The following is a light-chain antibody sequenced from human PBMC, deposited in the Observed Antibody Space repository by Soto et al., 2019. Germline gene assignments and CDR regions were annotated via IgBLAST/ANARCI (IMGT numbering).Light chain of an antibody. CDR2: AAS. J-gene: IGKJ3*01. CDR1: QSISSY. V-gene: IGKV1-39*01. CDR3: QQSYSTPPIT. Sequence: DIPMTQSPSSLSASVGDRVTITCRASQSISSYLNWYQQKPGKAPKLLIYAASSLQSGVPSRFSGSGSGTDFTLIIISLQPEDFATYYCQQSYSTPPITFGPGTKVDIK.